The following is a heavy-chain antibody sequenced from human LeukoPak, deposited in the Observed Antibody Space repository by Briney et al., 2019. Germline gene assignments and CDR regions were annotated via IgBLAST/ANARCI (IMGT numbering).Heavy chain of an antibody. Sequence: GGSLRLSCEASGFTFSDPYMSWIRQAPGKGLEWVSAISGSGGSTYYADSVKGRFTISRDNSKNTLYLQMNSLRAEDTAVYYCAKDAYYYDSSGYYYYYYYMDVWGKGTTVTVSS. CDR1: GFTFSDPY. D-gene: IGHD3-22*01. CDR2: ISGSGGST. V-gene: IGHV3-23*01. J-gene: IGHJ6*03. CDR3: AKDAYYYDSSGYYYYYYYMDV.